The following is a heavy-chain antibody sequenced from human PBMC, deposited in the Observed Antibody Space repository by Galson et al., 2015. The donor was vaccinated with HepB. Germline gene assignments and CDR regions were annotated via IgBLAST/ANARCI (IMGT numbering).Heavy chain of an antibody. J-gene: IGHJ4*02. CDR2: INPSGGST. D-gene: IGHD3-22*01. Sequence: SVKVSCKASGYTFTSYYMHWVRQAPGQGLEWMGIINPSGGSTSYAQKFQGRVTMTRDTSTSTVYMELSSLRSEDTAVYYCASCISYYDSSGYCFDYWGQGTLVTVSS. CDR1: GYTFTSYY. V-gene: IGHV1-46*01. CDR3: ASCISYYDSSGYCFDY.